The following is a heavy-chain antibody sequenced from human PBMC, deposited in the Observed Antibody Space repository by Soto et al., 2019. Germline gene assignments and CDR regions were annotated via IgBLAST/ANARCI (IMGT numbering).Heavy chain of an antibody. J-gene: IGHJ4*02. V-gene: IGHV4-30-4*01. CDR2: ISNSGST. CDR1: GGSVTSDEDY. D-gene: IGHD5-18*01. CDR3: ATESGSTYGYFDH. Sequence: SETLSLTCTVSGGSVTSDEDYWTWIRQSPGKGLEWIGYISNSGSTGYNPSLKTRLPMSVDRSKNQFTLRLTSVTAADTAVYFCATESGSTYGYFDHWGQGTQVTVSS.